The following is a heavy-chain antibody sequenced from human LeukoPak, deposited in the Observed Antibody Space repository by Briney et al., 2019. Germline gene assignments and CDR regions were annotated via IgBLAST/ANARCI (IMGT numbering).Heavy chain of an antibody. CDR3: VSTYGMDV. CDR1: GFTFSRYW. V-gene: IGHV3-7*03. Sequence: GGSLRLSCAASGFTFSRYWMSWVRQAPGKGLEWVANIKQDGSEKYYVDSVKGRFTISRDNAKNSLYLQMNSLRADDTAVYYCVSTYGMDVWGQGTTVTVSS. CDR2: IKQDGSEK. J-gene: IGHJ6*02.